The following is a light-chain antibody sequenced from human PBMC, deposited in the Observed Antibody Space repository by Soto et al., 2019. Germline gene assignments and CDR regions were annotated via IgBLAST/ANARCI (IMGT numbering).Light chain of an antibody. V-gene: IGKV1-33*01. CDR1: QDISNC. CDR3: QQYDRLPSLT. Sequence: DIQMTQSPSSLSASVGDRVTITCQASQDISNCLNWYQQKPGTAPALLIYDSSNLKTGVPSRFSGSGFGTDFTFTISSLQPEDIGTYYCQQYDRLPSLTFGGGTKVEI. J-gene: IGKJ4*01. CDR2: DSS.